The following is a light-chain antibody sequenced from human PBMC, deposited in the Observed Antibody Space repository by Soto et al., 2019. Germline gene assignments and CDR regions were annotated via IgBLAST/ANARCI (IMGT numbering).Light chain of an antibody. CDR3: SSYSISTAYL. Sequence: QSALAQPASVSGSPGQSITISCTGISSDVGGYDYVSWYQLHPGKAPKLMVFEVSNRPSGVSYRFSGSKSGNTASLTISGLQAEDEADYFCSSYSISTAYLFGTGTK. CDR2: EVS. V-gene: IGLV2-14*01. CDR1: SSDVGGYDY. J-gene: IGLJ1*01.